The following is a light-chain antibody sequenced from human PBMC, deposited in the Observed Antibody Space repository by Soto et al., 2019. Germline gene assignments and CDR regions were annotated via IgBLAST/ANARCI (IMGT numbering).Light chain of an antibody. J-gene: IGLJ1*01. CDR2: GNS. CDR1: SSNIGAGYD. V-gene: IGLV1-40*01. Sequence: QSVLTQPPSVSGAPGQRVTTSCTGSSSNIGAGYDVHWYQQLPGTVPKLLIYGNSNRPSGVPDRFSGSKSGTSASLAITGLQAEGEADYYCQSYDSSLSGSYVFGTGTKVTVL. CDR3: QSYDSSLSGSYV.